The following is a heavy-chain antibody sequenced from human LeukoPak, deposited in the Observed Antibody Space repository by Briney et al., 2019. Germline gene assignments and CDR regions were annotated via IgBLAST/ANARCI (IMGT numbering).Heavy chain of an antibody. CDR2: INHSGST. Sequence: PSETLSLTCAVYGGSFSGYYWSWIRQPPGKGLEWIGEINHSGSTNYNPSLKSRVTISVDTSKNQFSLKLSSVTAADTAVYYCARGVLQYRPHSGRGYYMDVWGKGTTVTVSS. CDR3: ARGVLQYRPHSGRGYYMDV. J-gene: IGHJ6*03. CDR1: GGSFSGYY. V-gene: IGHV4-34*01. D-gene: IGHD2-15*01.